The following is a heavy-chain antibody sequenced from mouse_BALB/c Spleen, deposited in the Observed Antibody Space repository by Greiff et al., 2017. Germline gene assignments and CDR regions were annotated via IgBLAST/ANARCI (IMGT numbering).Heavy chain of an antibody. J-gene: IGHJ4*01. V-gene: IGHV3-1*02. Sequence: VQLQQSGPDLVKPSQSLSLTCTVTGYSFTSGYSWHWIRQFPGNILEWMGYLHYSGRTNYNPSLKSRITITRDTSKNQFFLQLNYVTTEETAKYYCAIRRGARGYWGQGTSGTVSS. CDR2: LHYSGRT. CDR3: AIRRGARGY. CDR1: GYSFTSGYS.